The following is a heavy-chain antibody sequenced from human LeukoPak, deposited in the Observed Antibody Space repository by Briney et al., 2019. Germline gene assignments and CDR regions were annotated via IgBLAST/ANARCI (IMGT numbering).Heavy chain of an antibody. CDR1: GYTFTSYD. V-gene: IGHV1-8*01. J-gene: IGHJ5*02. CDR3: ARSSVDTAMVALVHWFDP. D-gene: IGHD5-18*01. CDR2: MNPNSGNT. Sequence: SVKVSCKASGYTFTSYDINWVRQATGQGPEWMGWMNPNSGNTGYAQKFQGRVTMTRNTPISTAYMELSSLRSEDTAVYYCARSSVDTAMVALVHWFDPWGQGTLVTVSS.